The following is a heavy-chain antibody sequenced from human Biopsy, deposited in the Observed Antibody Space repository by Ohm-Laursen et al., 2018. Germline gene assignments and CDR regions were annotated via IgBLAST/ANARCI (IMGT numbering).Heavy chain of an antibody. CDR2: ITSSGGST. V-gene: IGHV3-23*01. Sequence: SLRLSCAASGFTFSNYAMSWVRQAPGKGLEWVSTITSSGGSTYFADSVKGRFTISRDNSKNRLYLQMNSLRGEDTAEYFCGKQGATILSSFDSWGQGTLVTVSS. J-gene: IGHJ5*01. CDR1: GFTFSNYA. D-gene: IGHD3-9*01. CDR3: GKQGATILSSFDS.